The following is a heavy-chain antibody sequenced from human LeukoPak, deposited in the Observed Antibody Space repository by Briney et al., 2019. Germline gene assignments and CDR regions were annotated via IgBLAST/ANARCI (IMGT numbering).Heavy chain of an antibody. CDR2: IKSKTDGGTA. J-gene: IGHJ3*02. CDR1: AFTFSNAW. Sequence: GGSLRLSCVAAAFTFSNAWMSWVRQAPGXGLEWVGRIKSKTDGGTADYAAPVKGRFTISRDDSKSPLYLQRNSLKTEDTAVYYCTTGNIVRGVISASDIWGQGTMVTVSS. CDR3: TTGNIVRGVISASDI. D-gene: IGHD3-10*01. V-gene: IGHV3-15*01.